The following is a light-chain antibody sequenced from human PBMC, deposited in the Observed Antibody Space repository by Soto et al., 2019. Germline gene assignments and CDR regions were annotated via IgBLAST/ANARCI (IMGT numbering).Light chain of an antibody. V-gene: IGKV3-20*01. Sequence: IVLTQSPGTLSLSPGERAILSCRASQNFGNTYLAWYRQKPGQAPRLLIFGPSNRATGTPERISVSGSGTYFTLTISRLAPEDFAVYFCQQYARPPFTFGQGTKLDIK. CDR2: GPS. CDR3: QQYARPPFT. CDR1: QNFGNTY. J-gene: IGKJ2*01.